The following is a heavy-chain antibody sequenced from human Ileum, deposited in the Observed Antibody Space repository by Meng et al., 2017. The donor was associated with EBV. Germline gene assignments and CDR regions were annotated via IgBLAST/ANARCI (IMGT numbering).Heavy chain of an antibody. D-gene: IGHD3-22*01. J-gene: IGHJ4*02. CDR1: GYSISSTNW. V-gene: IGHV4-28*01. Sequence: VQLPESGPGRVKPSDTLSLPCAVSGYSISSTNWWGWIRQPPGKGLEWIGYIYYSGSTSYNPSLKSRVTMSVDTSKNQFSLNLNSVTAVDTAVYYCARNVPGTSAYYDWGQGTLVTVSS. CDR3: ARNVPGTSAYYD. CDR2: IYYSGST.